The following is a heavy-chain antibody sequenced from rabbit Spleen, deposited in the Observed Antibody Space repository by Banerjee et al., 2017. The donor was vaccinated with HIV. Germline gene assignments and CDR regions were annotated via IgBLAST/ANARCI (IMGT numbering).Heavy chain of an antibody. J-gene: IGHJ6*01. D-gene: IGHD8-1*01. CDR1: GVDFSGCG. CDR2: ICPDYGST. V-gene: IGHV1S47*01. Sequence: QEQLVESGGGLVKPGASLRLTCKASGVDFSGCGLSWVRQAPGKGLEWIAYICPDYGSTYYANWVNGRFSISRENAQNTVFLQMTSLTAADTATYFCARDGTGGSYFALWGPGTLVTVS. CDR3: ARDGTGGSYFAL.